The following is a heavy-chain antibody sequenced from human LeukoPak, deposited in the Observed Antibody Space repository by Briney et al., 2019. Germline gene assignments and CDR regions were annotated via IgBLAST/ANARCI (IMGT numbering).Heavy chain of an antibody. D-gene: IGHD3-10*01. CDR2: ISYDGSNK. CDR3: AKGYYYGSGSYYHPFDP. J-gene: IGHJ5*02. Sequence: PGRSLRLSCAASGFTFSSYGMDWVRQAPGKGLEWVAVISYDGSNKYYADSVKGRFTISRDNTKNTLYLQMNSLRAEDTAVYYCAKGYYYGSGSYYHPFDPWGQGTMVTVSS. CDR1: GFTFSSYG. V-gene: IGHV3-30*18.